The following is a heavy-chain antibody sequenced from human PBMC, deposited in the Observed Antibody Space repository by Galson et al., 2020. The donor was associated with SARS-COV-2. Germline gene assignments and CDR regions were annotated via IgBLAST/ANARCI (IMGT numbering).Heavy chain of an antibody. V-gene: IGHV3-33*01. J-gene: IGHJ6*02. D-gene: IGHD3-9*01. CDR3: AREVRYFDWLLLSDYYYYGMDV. CDR1: GFTFSSYG. Sequence: GESLKISCAASGFTFSSYGMHWVRQAPGKGLEWVAVIWYDGSNKYYADSVKGRFTISRDNSKNTLYLQMNSLRAEDTAVYYCAREVRYFDWLLLSDYYYYGMDVWGQGTTVTVSS. CDR2: IWYDGSNK.